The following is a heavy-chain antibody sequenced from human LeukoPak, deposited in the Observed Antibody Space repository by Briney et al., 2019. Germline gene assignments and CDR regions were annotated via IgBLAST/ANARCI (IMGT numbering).Heavy chain of an antibody. CDR3: ARVRAVAGAFDY. J-gene: IGHJ4*02. Sequence: PGGSLRLSCAASGFTFNNYYMSWIRQAPGKGLEWVSYISSGSTYTKYADSVKGRFTISRDNARNSLYLQMNSLRAEDTAVYYCARVRAVAGAFDYWGQGTLVTVSS. CDR1: GFTFNNYY. D-gene: IGHD6-19*01. CDR2: ISSGSTYT. V-gene: IGHV3-11*06.